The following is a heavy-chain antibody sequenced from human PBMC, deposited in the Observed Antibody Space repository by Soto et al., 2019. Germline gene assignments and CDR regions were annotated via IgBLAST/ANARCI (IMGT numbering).Heavy chain of an antibody. Sequence: ASVKVSCKASGGTFSSYAISWVRQAPGQGLEWMGGIIPIFGTANYAQKFQRRVTITADESTSTAYMELSSLRSEDTAVYYCARDCSSTSCYLNGMDVWGQGTTVTVSS. CDR1: GGTFSSYA. CDR2: IIPIFGTA. D-gene: IGHD2-2*01. V-gene: IGHV1-69*13. J-gene: IGHJ6*02. CDR3: ARDCSSTSCYLNGMDV.